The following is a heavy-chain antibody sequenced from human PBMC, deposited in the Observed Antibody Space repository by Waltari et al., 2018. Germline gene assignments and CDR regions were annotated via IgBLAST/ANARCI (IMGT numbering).Heavy chain of an antibody. CDR3: ARGSPSYWALGL. V-gene: IGHV3-74*01. CDR1: GFTFRHYR. Sequence: EEQLVESGGGLVQPGGSLRPSCAASGFTFRHYRMHWVRQAPGKGPVWVSRINSAASTTNYADSVKGRFTISRDNAKNTLYLQMDSLRVEDTAVYYCARGSPSYWALGLWGQGILVTVSS. CDR2: INSAASTT. D-gene: IGHD2-8*02. J-gene: IGHJ4*02.